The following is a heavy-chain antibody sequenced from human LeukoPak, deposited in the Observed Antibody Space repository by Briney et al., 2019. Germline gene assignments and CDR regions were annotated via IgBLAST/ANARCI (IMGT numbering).Heavy chain of an antibody. CDR1: GGSISSSNW. Sequence: SETLSLTCTVSGGSISSSNWWSWVRQPPGKGLEWIGEIYHSGSINYNPSLESRVTISVDKSKNQFSLKLSSVTVADTAVYYCARVSSGATTVDYWGQGTLVTVSS. J-gene: IGHJ4*02. D-gene: IGHD1-26*01. V-gene: IGHV4-4*02. CDR2: IYHSGSI. CDR3: ARVSSGATTVDY.